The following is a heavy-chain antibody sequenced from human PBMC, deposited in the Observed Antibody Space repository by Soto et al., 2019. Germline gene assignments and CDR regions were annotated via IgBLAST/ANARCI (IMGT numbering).Heavy chain of an antibody. CDR2: IYYSGST. D-gene: IGHD2-8*01. CDR1: GGSISSGDYY. V-gene: IGHV4-30-4*08. J-gene: IGHJ4*02. CDR3: ASHRTFWPFHY. Sequence: PSETLSLTCTVSGGSISSGDYYWSWIRQHPGKGLEWIGYIYYSGSTYYNPSLKSRLTISVDTSKNQFSLSLRSVTAADTAVYYCASHRTFWPFHYWGQGTVVTVSS.